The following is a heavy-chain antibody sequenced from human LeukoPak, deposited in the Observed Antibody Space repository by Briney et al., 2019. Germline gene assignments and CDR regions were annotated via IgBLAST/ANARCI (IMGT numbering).Heavy chain of an antibody. V-gene: IGHV4-34*01. Sequence: SETLSLTCAVYGGSFSGYYWSWIRQPPGKGLEWIGEINHSGSTNYNPSLKSRVTISVDTSRNQFSLKLSSVTAADTAVYYCARGPYSSSWYDWFDPWGQGTLVTVSS. J-gene: IGHJ5*02. D-gene: IGHD6-13*01. CDR2: INHSGST. CDR3: ARGPYSSSWYDWFDP. CDR1: GGSFSGYY.